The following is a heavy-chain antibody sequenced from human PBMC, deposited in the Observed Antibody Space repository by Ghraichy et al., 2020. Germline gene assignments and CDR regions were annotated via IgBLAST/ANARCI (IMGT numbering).Heavy chain of an antibody. D-gene: IGHD1-20*01. J-gene: IGHJ4*02. CDR3: ARDGLETITGTKGVFDY. CDR1: GFTFSSYA. CDR2: ISYDGSNK. Sequence: GGSLRLSCAASGFTFSSYAMHWVRQAPGKGLEWVAVISYDGSNKYYADSVKGRFTISRDNSKNTLYLQMNSLRAEDTAVYYCARDGLETITGTKGVFDYWGQGTLVTVSS. V-gene: IGHV3-30-3*01.